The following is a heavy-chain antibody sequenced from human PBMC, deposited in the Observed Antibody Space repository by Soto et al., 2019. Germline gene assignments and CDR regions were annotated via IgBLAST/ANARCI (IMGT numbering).Heavy chain of an antibody. D-gene: IGHD2-15*01. CDR1: GYTFTGYY. J-gene: IGHJ4*02. Sequence: ASVKVSCKASGYTFTGYYMHWVRQAPGQGLEWMGWINPNSGGTNYAQKFQGWVTMTRDTSISTDYMELSRLRSDDTAVYYCARSYLGYCSGGSCYSAFDYWGQGTLVTVSS. CDR3: ARSYLGYCSGGSCYSAFDY. CDR2: INPNSGGT. V-gene: IGHV1-2*04.